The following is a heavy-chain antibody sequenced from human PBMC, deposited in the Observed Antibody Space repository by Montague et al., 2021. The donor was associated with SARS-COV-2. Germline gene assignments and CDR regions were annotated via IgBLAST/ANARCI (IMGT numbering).Heavy chain of an antibody. Sequence: SETLSLTCTVSGGSISSSGYYWDWIRQPPGKGLEWIGSVYYSGSTYYNPHLKSRVTISVDRSKNQFSLRLSSVTAADTALYYCARRTPGSVDSSMVSMYYFDVWGQGALVTVSS. V-gene: IGHV4-39*01. CDR1: GGSISSSGYY. CDR3: ARRTPGSVDSSMVSMYYFDV. D-gene: IGHD4-11*01. J-gene: IGHJ4*02. CDR2: VYYSGST.